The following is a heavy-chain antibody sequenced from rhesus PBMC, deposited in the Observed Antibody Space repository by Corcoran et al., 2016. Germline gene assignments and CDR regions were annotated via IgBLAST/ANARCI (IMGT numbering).Heavy chain of an antibody. J-gene: IGHJ4*01. D-gene: IGHD4-29*01. CDR1: GYSISSGYY. Sequence: QVQLQESGPGLVKPSETLSLTCAVSGYSISSGYYWGWIRQPPGKGLELIGYISGSSGSTYYNPSLKSRVTISKDTSKNQFSRKLSSVTAADTAVYYCARLFYTVAAIDYWGQGVLVTVSS. V-gene: IGHV4-99*01. CDR2: ISGSSGST. CDR3: ARLFYTVAAIDY.